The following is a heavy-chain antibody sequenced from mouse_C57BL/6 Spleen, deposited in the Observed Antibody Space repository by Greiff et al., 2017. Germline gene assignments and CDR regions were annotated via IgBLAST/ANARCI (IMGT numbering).Heavy chain of an antibody. D-gene: IGHD3-2*02. Sequence: QVQLQQSGPELVKPGASVKISCKASGYAFSSSWMNWVKQRPGKGLEWIGRIYPGDGDTNYNGKFKGKATLTADKSSSTAYMQLSSLAAEYSAVNLCVRQAGSYYFDYWGQGTTLTVSS. V-gene: IGHV1-82*01. CDR2: IYPGDGDT. J-gene: IGHJ2*01. CDR1: GYAFSSSW. CDR3: VRQAGSYYFDY.